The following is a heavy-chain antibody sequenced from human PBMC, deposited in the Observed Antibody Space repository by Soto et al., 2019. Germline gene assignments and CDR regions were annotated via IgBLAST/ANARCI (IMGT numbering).Heavy chain of an antibody. V-gene: IGHV3-9*01. CDR1: GFNFDDNA. J-gene: IGHJ4*02. CDR2: INWKSDI. D-gene: IGHD3-16*01. CDR3: AISQDRGGRTTFIY. Sequence: GGALRLSCAVPGFNFDDNAMQWVRLAPEKGLEWVSGINWKSDIGYADSVKGRFTISRDNAETSLYLQMYSLRAENTDLYYCAISQDRGGRTTFIYWGQGTQVTVSS.